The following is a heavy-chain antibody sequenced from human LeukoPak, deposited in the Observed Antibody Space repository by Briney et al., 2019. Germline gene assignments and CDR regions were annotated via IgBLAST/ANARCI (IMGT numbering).Heavy chain of an antibody. J-gene: IGHJ3*02. V-gene: IGHV4-39*07. Sequence: PSETLSLTCTVSGGSISSSTYYWGWIRQPPGKGLEWIGSIFYSGRTYYNPSLKSRVTMSVDTSKNQFSLKLNSVTPADTAVYYCATPTGGDDAFDIWGQGTMVTVSS. D-gene: IGHD4-23*01. CDR3: ATPTGGDDAFDI. CDR2: IFYSGRT. CDR1: GGSISSSTYY.